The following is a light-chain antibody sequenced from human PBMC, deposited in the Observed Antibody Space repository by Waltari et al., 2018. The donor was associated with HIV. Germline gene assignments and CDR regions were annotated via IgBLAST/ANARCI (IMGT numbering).Light chain of an antibody. CDR3: GTWDATLNTYV. Sequence: QSVLTQPPSVSAPPGQTVTISCPGSSSIIAYNYVSWYHHRPGTVPKALIYDMNKRASGIPDRFSGSKSDTSATLGITGLQTGDEADYYCGTWDATLNTYVFGSGTKVTVL. V-gene: IGLV1-51*01. CDR1: SSIIAYNY. CDR2: DMN. J-gene: IGLJ1*01.